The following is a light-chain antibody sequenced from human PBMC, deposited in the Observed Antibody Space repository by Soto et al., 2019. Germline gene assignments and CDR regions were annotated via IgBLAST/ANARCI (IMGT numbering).Light chain of an antibody. V-gene: IGKV1-5*03. J-gene: IGKJ1*01. Sequence: DIQMTQSPSTLSASVGDRVTITCRASESISGWLAWYQQKPGKAPKLMIFKASTLESGVPSRFSGSGSGTEFTLSISSLQPDDFAFYYCQQYNSYPRTFGQGTKVEIK. CDR1: ESISGW. CDR2: KAS. CDR3: QQYNSYPRT.